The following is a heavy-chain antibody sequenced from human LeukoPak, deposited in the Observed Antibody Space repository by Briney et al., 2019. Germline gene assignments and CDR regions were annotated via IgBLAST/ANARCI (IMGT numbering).Heavy chain of an antibody. D-gene: IGHD4-17*01. Sequence: ASVKVSCKASGYTFTNYGINWVRQAPGQGLEWMGWISAYNGNTNYAQKLQGRVTMTRDTSTSTVYMELSSLRSEDTAVYYCARGVDYGGYAFDCWFDPWGQGTLVTVSS. CDR1: GYTFTNYG. CDR2: ISAYNGNT. V-gene: IGHV1-18*01. J-gene: IGHJ5*02. CDR3: ARGVDYGGYAFDCWFDP.